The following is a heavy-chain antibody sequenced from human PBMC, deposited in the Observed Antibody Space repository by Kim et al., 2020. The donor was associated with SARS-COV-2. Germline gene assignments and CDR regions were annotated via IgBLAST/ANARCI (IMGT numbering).Heavy chain of an antibody. CDR3: ARESGNYYGSGSYRFYFYY. J-gene: IGHJ6*01. V-gene: IGHV1-46*01. Sequence: ASVKVSCKASGYTFTSYYIHCVRQAPGQGLEWMGIINPNGGSTSYAQKFQGRVTMTRDTSTSTVYMEMSTLRSEDTAVYYCARESGNYYGSGSYRFYFYY. D-gene: IGHD3-10*01. CDR2: INPNGGST. CDR1: GYTFTSYY.